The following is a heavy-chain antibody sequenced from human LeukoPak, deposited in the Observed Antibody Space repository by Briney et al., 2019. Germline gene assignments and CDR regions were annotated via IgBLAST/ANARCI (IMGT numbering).Heavy chain of an antibody. Sequence: ASVKVSCKASGGTFSSYAISWVRQAPGQGLEWMGRIIPILGIANYAQKFQGRVTITADKSTSTAYMELSSLRSEDTAVYYCASALKNYYDSSGYYYRLDYWGQGTLVTVSS. J-gene: IGHJ4*02. CDR3: ASALKNYYDSSGYYYRLDY. V-gene: IGHV1-69*04. CDR2: IIPILGIA. D-gene: IGHD3-22*01. CDR1: GGTFSSYA.